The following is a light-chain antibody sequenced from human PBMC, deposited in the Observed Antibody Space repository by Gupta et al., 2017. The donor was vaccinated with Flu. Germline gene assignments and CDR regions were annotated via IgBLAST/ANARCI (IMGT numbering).Light chain of an antibody. CDR2: HAA. CDR3: QQYYSNQST. Sequence: SSSHYNNSNYIAWYQQKSGQPPRLLMYHAATRATGVPDRMSGSGSGTNFTLTITSLQPDDLAVYYFQQYYSNQSTFGQGTKLEIK. J-gene: IGKJ2*02. V-gene: IGKV3D-7*01. CDR1: HYNNSNY.